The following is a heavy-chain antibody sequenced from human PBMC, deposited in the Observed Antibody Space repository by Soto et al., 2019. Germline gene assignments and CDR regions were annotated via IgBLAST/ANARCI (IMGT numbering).Heavy chain of an antibody. CDR2: IGTAGDT. CDR1: GFTFSSYD. D-gene: IGHD4-17*01. V-gene: IGHV3-13*01. Sequence: PGXYLGLACAASGFTFSSYDIHWVVQATGKGLEWVSAIGTAGDTYYPGSVTGRFTISRENAKNSLYLQMNSLRAGDTAVYYCARGTTVVPPMAPEFDYWGQGTLVTVSS. CDR3: ARGTTVVPPMAPEFDY. J-gene: IGHJ4*02.